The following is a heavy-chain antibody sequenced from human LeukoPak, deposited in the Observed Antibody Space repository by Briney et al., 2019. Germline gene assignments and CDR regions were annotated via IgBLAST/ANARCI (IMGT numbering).Heavy chain of an antibody. Sequence: GGSLRLSCAASGFIVSSNYMTWVRQAPGEGLEWVSGIYSAGGTSYADSVKGRFAISRDNSKNTLYLQMNSLRAGDTAVYYCLTLSSGTGPVGWGQGTLVTVSS. V-gene: IGHV3-53*01. CDR3: LTLSSGTGPVG. CDR1: GFIVSSNY. CDR2: IYSAGGT. J-gene: IGHJ4*02. D-gene: IGHD1-26*01.